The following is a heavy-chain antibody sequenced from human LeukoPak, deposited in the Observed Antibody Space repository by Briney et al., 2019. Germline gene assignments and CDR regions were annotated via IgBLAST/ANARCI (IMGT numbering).Heavy chain of an antibody. CDR3: AKEVLGSGWGPGFDY. V-gene: IGHV3-23*01. Sequence: PGGSLRLSCAASGFTFSSYAMSWVRQAPGKGLERVSAISGSGGSTYYADSVKGRFTISRDNSKNTLYLQMNSLRAEDTAVYYCAKEVLGSGWGPGFDYWGQGTLVTVSS. D-gene: IGHD6-19*01. CDR1: GFTFSSYA. J-gene: IGHJ4*02. CDR2: ISGSGGST.